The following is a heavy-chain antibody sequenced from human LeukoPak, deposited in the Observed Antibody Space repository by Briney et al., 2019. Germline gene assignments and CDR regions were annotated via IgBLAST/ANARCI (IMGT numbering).Heavy chain of an antibody. Sequence: GGSLRLSCAASGFTFSSYWMSWVRQAPGKGLEWVANIKQDGSEKYYVDSVKGRFTISRDNAKNSLYLQMNSLRAEDTAVYYCVSPYYYDNSGYYPPHYWGQGTLVTVSS. J-gene: IGHJ4*02. V-gene: IGHV3-7*01. CDR1: GFTFSSYW. CDR2: IKQDGSEK. CDR3: VSPYYYDNSGYYPPHY. D-gene: IGHD3-22*01.